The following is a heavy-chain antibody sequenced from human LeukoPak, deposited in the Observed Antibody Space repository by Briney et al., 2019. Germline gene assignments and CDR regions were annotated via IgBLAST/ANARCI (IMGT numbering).Heavy chain of an antibody. CDR2: INNDGSST. J-gene: IGHJ4*02. D-gene: IGHD4-23*01. V-gene: IGHV3-74*01. Sequence: GGSLRLSCAASGFTFSGYWMHWVRQPPGKGLLWVSRINNDGSSTYYADSVKGRFTISRDNSKNTLYLQMNSLRAEDTAVYYCARSKLVYYFDYWGQGTLVTVSS. CDR1: GFTFSGYW. CDR3: ARSKLVYYFDY.